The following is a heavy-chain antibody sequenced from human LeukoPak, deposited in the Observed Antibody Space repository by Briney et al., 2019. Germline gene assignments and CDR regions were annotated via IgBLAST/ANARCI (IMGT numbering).Heavy chain of an antibody. CDR1: GGSISGYY. CDR3: GRYFSGGTCYSFEY. V-gene: IGHV4-59*01. J-gene: IGHJ1*01. D-gene: IGHD2-15*01. CDR2: IHYSGTT. Sequence: SETLSLTCTVSGGSISGYYWSWIRQPPGRGLELIGYIHYSGTTKYNPSLKSRVTISLDTSKNQFSLKLSSVTAADTAVYYCGRYFSGGTCYSFEYGGQAPLVTVSS.